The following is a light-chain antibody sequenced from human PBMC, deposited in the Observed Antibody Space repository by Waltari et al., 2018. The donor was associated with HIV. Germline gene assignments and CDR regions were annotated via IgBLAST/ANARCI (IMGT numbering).Light chain of an antibody. CDR3: QQYNNWPLT. V-gene: IGKV3-15*01. J-gene: IGKJ4*01. CDR2: RAS. CDR1: QSITNNN. Sequence: EILMTQSPATLSVSPGERATLSCGASQSITNNNLAWYQQKPGQPPRLLIYRASTRATGIPARFSGSGSGTQFTLTISSLQSEDFAVYYCQQYNNWPLTFGGGTKVEIK.